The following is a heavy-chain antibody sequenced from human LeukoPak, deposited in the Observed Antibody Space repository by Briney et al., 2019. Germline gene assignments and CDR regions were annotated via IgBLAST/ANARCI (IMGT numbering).Heavy chain of an antibody. CDR2: IYTTGST. V-gene: IGHV4-4*07. CDR3: ARVLSDRFAIFGVVIDTFDI. Sequence: PSETLSLACTVSGGSITGHYWSWIRQPAGKGLEWIGRIYTTGSTNYNPSLKSRVTMSVDTSKNQSSLKLSSVTAADTAVYYCARVLSDRFAIFGVVIDTFDIWGQGTMVTASS. CDR1: GGSITGHY. D-gene: IGHD3-3*01. J-gene: IGHJ3*02.